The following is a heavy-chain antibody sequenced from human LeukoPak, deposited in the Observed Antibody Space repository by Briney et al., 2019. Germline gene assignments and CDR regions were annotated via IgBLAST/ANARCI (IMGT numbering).Heavy chain of an antibody. CDR2: IYHSGST. Sequence: SETLSLTCSVSGYSISSAYYWGWIRQPPGKGLEWIGNIYHSGSTYYNSSLKSRVTISVDTSKNQFSLRLTSVTATDTAVYYCARGQRSDAGWGLYYYYYYIDVWGKGTTVTVSS. D-gene: IGHD3-10*01. CDR1: GYSISSAYY. V-gene: IGHV4-38-2*02. J-gene: IGHJ6*03. CDR3: ARGQRSDAGWGLYYYYYYIDV.